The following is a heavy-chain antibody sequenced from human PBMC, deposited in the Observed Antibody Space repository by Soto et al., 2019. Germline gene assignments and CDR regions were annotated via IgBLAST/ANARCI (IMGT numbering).Heavy chain of an antibody. CDR3: ARGIATGQLDP. Sequence: ASVKVSCKASGYTFTNYYMHWVRQAPGQGIEWMGIINPSASSTTYAQKFQGRLIITRDTSASTAYMDLSSLRSEDTAVYYCARGIATGQLDPWGQGTLVTVSS. CDR1: GYTFTNYY. J-gene: IGHJ5*02. CDR2: INPSASST. D-gene: IGHD2-15*01. V-gene: IGHV1-46*01.